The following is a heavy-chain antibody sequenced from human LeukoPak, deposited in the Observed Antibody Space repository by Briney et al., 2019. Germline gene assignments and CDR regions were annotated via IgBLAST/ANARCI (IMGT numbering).Heavy chain of an antibody. D-gene: IGHD5-18*01. V-gene: IGHV1-18*01. Sequence: ASVKVSCKASGYTFTNYGITWVRQAPGQGLEWMGWTSADNGNTNYAQKLQGRVTVTTDTSTSTAYMELRSLRSDDTAVYFCARDTTPHSSIDYWGQGTLVTVSS. CDR2: TSADNGNT. CDR3: ARDTTPHSSIDY. CDR1: GYTFTNYG. J-gene: IGHJ4*02.